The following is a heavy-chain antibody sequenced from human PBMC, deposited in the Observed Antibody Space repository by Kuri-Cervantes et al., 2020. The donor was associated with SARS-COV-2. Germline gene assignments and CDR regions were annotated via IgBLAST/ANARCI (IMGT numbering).Heavy chain of an antibody. V-gene: IGHV1-69*05. CDR1: GGTFSSYA. CDR3: ARDGRAYSSSWQPSYY. J-gene: IGHJ4*02. Sequence: SVKVSCKASGGTFSSYAISWVRQAPGQGLEWMGVIIPIFGTANYAQKFQGRVTITTDESTSTAYMELSSLRSEDTALYYCARDGRAYSSSWQPSYYWGQGTLVTVSS. CDR2: IIPIFGTA. D-gene: IGHD6-13*01.